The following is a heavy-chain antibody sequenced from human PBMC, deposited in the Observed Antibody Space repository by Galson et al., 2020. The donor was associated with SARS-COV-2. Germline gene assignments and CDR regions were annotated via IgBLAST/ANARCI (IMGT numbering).Heavy chain of an antibody. CDR1: GYTLTELS. J-gene: IGHJ6*04. D-gene: IGHD5-18*01. V-gene: IGHV1-24*01. CDR3: ATTPAWIQLWVV. CDR2: FDPEDGET. Sequence: GESLKISCKVSGYTLTELSMHWVRQAPGKGLEWMGGFDPEDGETIYAQKFQGRVTMTEDTSTDTAYMELSSLRSEDTAVYYCATTPAWIQLWVVWGKGTTVTVSS.